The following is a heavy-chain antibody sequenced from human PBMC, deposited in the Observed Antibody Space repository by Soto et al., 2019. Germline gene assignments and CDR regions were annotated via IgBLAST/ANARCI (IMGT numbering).Heavy chain of an antibody. CDR2: ISPGSRYP. D-gene: IGHD2-15*01. CDR3: VRGGGGGLFDP. CDR1: GFTFGDSY. Sequence: GGPLRLSCAGSGFTFGDSYMSWIRQAPGKGLEWLSYISPGSRYPAYADSVKGRFTISRDNAKRSLYLQMMSLTAEDTAIYYCVRGGGGGLFDPWGQGTMVTVSS. J-gene: IGHJ5*02. V-gene: IGHV3-11*06.